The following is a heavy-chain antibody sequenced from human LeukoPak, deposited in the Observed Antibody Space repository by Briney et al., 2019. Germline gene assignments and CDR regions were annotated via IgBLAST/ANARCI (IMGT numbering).Heavy chain of an antibody. D-gene: IGHD2-21*01. CDR3: ARSVSISPMFDY. CDR1: GYIFTSYY. V-gene: IGHV1-2*02. Sequence: VASEKVSCKASGYIFTSYYMHWVRQAPGQGLEWMGWINPNTGSTNFAQKFQGRIAMMRATSITTFYMELNSLRSDDTAVYYCARSVSISPMFDYWGQGTLIPVSS. CDR2: INPNTGST. J-gene: IGHJ4*02.